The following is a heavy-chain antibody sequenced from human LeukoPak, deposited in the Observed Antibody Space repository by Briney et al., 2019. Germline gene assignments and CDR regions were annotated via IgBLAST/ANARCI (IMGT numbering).Heavy chain of an antibody. CDR3: ARIGSDYVWGSYRYTEYYYYMDV. CDR1: GDSISTYY. CDR2: IYYRVTS. D-gene: IGHD3-16*02. Sequence: SETLSLTCTVSGDSISTYYWTWIRQPPGKGLEWLGYIYYRVTSDYNPSLKSGGTISVDMSTRQTALKLRSVTAAETAVYYCARIGSDYVWGSYRYTEYYYYMDVWGKGTTVTVSS. J-gene: IGHJ6*03. V-gene: IGHV4-59*08.